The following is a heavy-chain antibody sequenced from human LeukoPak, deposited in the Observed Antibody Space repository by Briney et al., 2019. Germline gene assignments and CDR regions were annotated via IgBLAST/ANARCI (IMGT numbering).Heavy chain of an antibody. CDR1: GGSISSYY. CDR2: IYYSGST. D-gene: IGHD6-6*01. CDR3: AASPPRYSSSSPWVY. V-gene: IGHV4-59*01. Sequence: SETLSLTCTVSGGSISSYYWSWIRQPPGKGLEWIGYIYYSGSTNYNPSLKSRVTISVDTSKNQFSLKLSSVTAADTAVYYCAASPPRYSSSSPWVYWGQGTLVTVSS. J-gene: IGHJ4*02.